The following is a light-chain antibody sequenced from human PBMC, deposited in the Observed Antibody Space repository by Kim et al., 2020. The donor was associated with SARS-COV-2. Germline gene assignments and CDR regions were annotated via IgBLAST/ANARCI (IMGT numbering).Light chain of an antibody. V-gene: IGLV2-14*01. Sequence: GQSVSISCTGTSRGVSGYDCASCYQQYPGEAPMRMIYGLSHRPSGVSNRFSGSTPGGSAPQPISGLQADDGARYFCGPYVASSRLVFGGGTQLTVL. J-gene: IGLJ3*02. CDR2: GLS. CDR3: GPYVASSRLV. CDR1: SRGVSGYDC.